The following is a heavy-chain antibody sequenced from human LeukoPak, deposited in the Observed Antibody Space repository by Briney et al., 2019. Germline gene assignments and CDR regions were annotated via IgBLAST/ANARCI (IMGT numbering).Heavy chain of an antibody. CDR3: ARDPQRGYSGYGHIGP. Sequence: GGSLRLSCAASGFTFSSYGMHWVRQAPGKGLEWVAFIRYDGSNKYYADSVKGRFTISRDNSKNTLYLQMNSLRAEDTAVYYCARDPQRGYSGYGHIGPWGQGTLVTVSS. D-gene: IGHD5-12*01. CDR2: IRYDGSNK. CDR1: GFTFSSYG. J-gene: IGHJ5*02. V-gene: IGHV3-30*02.